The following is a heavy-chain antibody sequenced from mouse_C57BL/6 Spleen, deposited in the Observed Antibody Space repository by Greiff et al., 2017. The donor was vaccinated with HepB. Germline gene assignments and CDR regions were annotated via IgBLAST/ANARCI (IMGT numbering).Heavy chain of an antibody. Sequence: QVHVKQPGAELVKPGASVKLSCKASGYTFTSYWMQWVKQRPGQGLEWIGEIDPSDSYTNYNQKFKGKATLTVDTSSSTAYMQLSSLTSEDSAVYYCARSGGSSYWYFDVWGTGTTVTVSS. CDR1: GYTFTSYW. D-gene: IGHD1-1*01. CDR2: IDPSDSYT. J-gene: IGHJ1*03. V-gene: IGHV1-50*01. CDR3: ARSGGSSYWYFDV.